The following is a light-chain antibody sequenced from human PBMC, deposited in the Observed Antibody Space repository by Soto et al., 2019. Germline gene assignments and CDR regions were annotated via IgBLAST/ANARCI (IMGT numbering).Light chain of an antibody. CDR2: DAS. CDR1: QSIRGL. Sequence: DIQMTQSPSTLSASVGDRVTITCRASQSIRGLLAWYQQKPGKAPKLLIYDASSLESGVPSRFSGSGSRTEFTLTISSLQPDDFATYYCQQYKSFYTFSQGTKLEIK. J-gene: IGKJ2*01. CDR3: QQYKSFYT. V-gene: IGKV1-5*01.